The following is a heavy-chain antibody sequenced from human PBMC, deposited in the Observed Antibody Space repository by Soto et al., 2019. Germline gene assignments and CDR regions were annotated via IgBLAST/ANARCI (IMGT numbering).Heavy chain of an antibody. V-gene: IGHV4-4*02. D-gene: IGHD6-19*01. CDR3: ARAGGLGAVAVDY. CDR1: GQYIKSNFW. J-gene: IGHJ4*02. CDR2: IYHSGSA. Sequence: SETLSLTCLVSGQYIKSNFWWAWVRQSPGKDLEWIGEIYHSGSAIYTPSLKNRVTLSLDESKNEFSLNMDSVTAADTAVYYCARAGGLGAVAVDYWGQGTLVTVSS.